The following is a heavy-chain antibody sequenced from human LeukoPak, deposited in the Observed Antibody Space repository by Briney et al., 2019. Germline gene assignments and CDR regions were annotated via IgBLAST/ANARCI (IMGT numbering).Heavy chain of an antibody. CDR3: AREGGTMVRGVINAFDI. D-gene: IGHD3-10*01. V-gene: IGHV1-69*01. Sequence: SVKVSCKASGGTFSSYAISWVRQAPGQGLEWMGGIIPIFGSANYAQKFQGRVTITADESTSTAYMELSSLRSEDTAVYYCAREGGTMVRGVINAFDIWGQGTMVTVSS. CDR1: GGTFSSYA. J-gene: IGHJ3*02. CDR2: IIPIFGSA.